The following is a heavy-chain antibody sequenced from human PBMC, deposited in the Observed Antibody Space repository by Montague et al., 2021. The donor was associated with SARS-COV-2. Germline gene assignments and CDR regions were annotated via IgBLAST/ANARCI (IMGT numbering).Heavy chain of an antibody. Sequence: ETLSLTCTVSGGSIGSYYWSWIRQPPGKGLEWIGYIYYSGSTNYNPSLKSRVTISVDTSKNQFSLKLSSVTAADTAVYYCARAQVAHITIFGVVTSFDYWGQGTLVTVSS. CDR3: ARAQVAHITIFGVVTSFDY. D-gene: IGHD3-3*01. CDR2: IYYSGST. J-gene: IGHJ4*02. CDR1: GGSIGSYY. V-gene: IGHV4-59*01.